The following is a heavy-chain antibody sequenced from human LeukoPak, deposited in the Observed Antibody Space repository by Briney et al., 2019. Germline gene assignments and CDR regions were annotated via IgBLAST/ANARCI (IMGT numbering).Heavy chain of an antibody. CDR2: INPNSGGT. CDR3: ARLSDYDILTGYGWFDP. J-gene: IGHJ5*02. D-gene: IGHD3-9*01. CDR1: GYTFTCYY. V-gene: IGHV1-2*02. Sequence: GASVKVSCKASGYTFTCYYMHWVRQAPGQRLEWMGWINPNSGGTNYAQKFQGRVTMTRDTSISTAYMELSRLRSDDTAVYYCARLSDYDILTGYGWFDPWGEGTLVTVSS.